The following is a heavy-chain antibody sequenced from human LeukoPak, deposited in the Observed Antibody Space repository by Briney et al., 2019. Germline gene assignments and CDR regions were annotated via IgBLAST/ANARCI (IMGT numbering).Heavy chain of an antibody. V-gene: IGHV4-38-2*02. J-gene: IGHJ6*03. CDR1: GYSISSGYD. D-gene: IGHD4-17*01. Sequence: PSETLSLTCTVSGYSISSGYDWGWIRQLPGKGLEWIGSIYHSGSTYYNPSLKSRVTISVDTSKNQFSLRLSSVTAADTAVYYCARGYGDLYYYYYYMDVWGKGTTVTVSS. CDR2: IYHSGST. CDR3: ARGYGDLYYYYYYMDV.